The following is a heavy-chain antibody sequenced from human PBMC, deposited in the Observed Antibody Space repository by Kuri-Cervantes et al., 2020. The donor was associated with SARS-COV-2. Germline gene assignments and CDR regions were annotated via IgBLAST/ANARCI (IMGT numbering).Heavy chain of an antibody. CDR2: ITHFNGNT. D-gene: IGHD5-24*01. J-gene: IGHJ3*02. CDR3: ARSGPGAISREDGACDI. V-gene: IGHV1-45*01. CDR1: GDSFDYRF. Sequence: SSVKVSCKASGDSFDYRFLHWVRQAPGQPLEWMGWITHFNGNTNYAQRFQDRVTITRDRSMSTAYMELSSLRSEDTAMYYCARSGPGAISREDGACDIWGQGTRGTVSS.